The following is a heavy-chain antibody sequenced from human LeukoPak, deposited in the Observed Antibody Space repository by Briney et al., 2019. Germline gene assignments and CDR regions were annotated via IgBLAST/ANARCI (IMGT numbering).Heavy chain of an antibody. CDR2: ISSSSSYI. J-gene: IGHJ6*03. CDR1: GFTFSSYS. Sequence: GGSLRLSCAASGFTFSSYSMNWVRQAPGKGLEWVSSISSSSSYIYYADSVKGRFTISRDNAKNSLYLQMNSLRAEDTAVYYCARSVAGGYYYYYYMDVWGKGTTVTVSS. CDR3: ARSVAGGYYYYYYMDV. D-gene: IGHD6-25*01. V-gene: IGHV3-21*01.